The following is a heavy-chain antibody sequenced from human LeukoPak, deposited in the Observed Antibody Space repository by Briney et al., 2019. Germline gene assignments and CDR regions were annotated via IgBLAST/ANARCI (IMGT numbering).Heavy chain of an antibody. V-gene: IGHV3-74*01. D-gene: IGHD1-26*01. CDR2: INSDGSST. Sequence: GGSLRLSCAASGFTFSTYWMHWVRQAPGKGLVWVSRINSDGSSTSYADSVKGRFTISRDNAKNTLYLQMSSLRAEDTAVYYCARDPPEWELPQDYWGRGTRVSVSS. J-gene: IGHJ4*02. CDR1: GFTFSTYW. CDR3: ARDPPEWELPQDY.